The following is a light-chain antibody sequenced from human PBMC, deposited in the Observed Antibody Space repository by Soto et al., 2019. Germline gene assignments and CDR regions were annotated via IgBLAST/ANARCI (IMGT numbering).Light chain of an antibody. CDR2: GAS. Sequence: EIVLTQSPGTQSLSPGERVTLSCRSSQSVSSIYLAWYQQKPGQAPRLIIYGASTRATGIPDRFSGSWSGTDCTLTISRLEPEDVSVYFCQHYGSSLITLVQGTRLEIK. J-gene: IGKJ5*01. V-gene: IGKV3-20*01. CDR3: QHYGSSLIT. CDR1: QSVSSIY.